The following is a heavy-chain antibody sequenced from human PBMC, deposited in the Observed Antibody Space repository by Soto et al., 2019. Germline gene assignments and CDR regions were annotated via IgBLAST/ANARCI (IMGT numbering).Heavy chain of an antibody. Sequence: SETLSLTCAAYGGSFSGYYWTWIRQPPGKGLEWIGEINHSGTINFNPSLKSRLTISLDTSKKHFSLKLSSVTDADTAAYYCARADRTLVTSYSLDVWGQGTTVTVS. D-gene: IGHD2-21*02. CDR3: ARADRTLVTSYSLDV. CDR1: GGSFSGYY. J-gene: IGHJ6*02. CDR2: INHSGTI. V-gene: IGHV4-34*01.